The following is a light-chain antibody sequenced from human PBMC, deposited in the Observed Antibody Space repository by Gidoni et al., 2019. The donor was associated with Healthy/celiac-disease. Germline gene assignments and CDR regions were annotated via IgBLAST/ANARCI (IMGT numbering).Light chain of an antibody. V-gene: IGKV3-11*01. J-gene: IGKJ4*01. CDR3: QQRSDWVLT. CDR1: QSVSTY. Sequence: EIVLTQSPATLYLSPGARATLLCRASQSVSTYLAWYQQKPGQAQRLLVYDASNRDTGIPARFSGSGSGTDFTLNISSLEPEDCAVYYCQQRSDWVLTFGEGTKVEIK. CDR2: DAS.